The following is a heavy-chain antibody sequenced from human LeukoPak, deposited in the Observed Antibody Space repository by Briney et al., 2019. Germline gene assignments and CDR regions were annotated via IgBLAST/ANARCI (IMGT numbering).Heavy chain of an antibody. Sequence: GGSLRLSCAASGFTFSSYWMSWVRQAPGKGLEWVATIKQDGGGKFYVGSVKGRFTISRDNAKNLVVLEMNSLRAEDTAVYYCARERRDTAMDPYFDYWGQGTLVTVSS. CDR2: IKQDGGGK. V-gene: IGHV3-7*01. CDR1: GFTFSSYW. D-gene: IGHD5-18*01. J-gene: IGHJ4*02. CDR3: ARERRDTAMDPYFDY.